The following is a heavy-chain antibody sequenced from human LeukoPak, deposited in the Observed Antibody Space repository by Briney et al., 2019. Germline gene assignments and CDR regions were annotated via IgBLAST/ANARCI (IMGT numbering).Heavy chain of an antibody. CDR2: IIPIFGTA. J-gene: IGHJ5*02. Sequence: SVKVSCKASGGTFSSYAISWVRQAPGQGLEWMGGIIPIFGTANYAQKFQGRVTITADESTSTAYMELSSLRSEDTAVYYCARRPQGPKSWWFDPWGQGTLVTVSS. V-gene: IGHV1-69*13. CDR3: ARRPQGPKSWWFDP. CDR1: GGTFSSYA.